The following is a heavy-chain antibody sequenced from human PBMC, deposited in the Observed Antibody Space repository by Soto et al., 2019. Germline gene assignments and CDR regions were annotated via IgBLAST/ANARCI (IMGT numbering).Heavy chain of an antibody. CDR3: ATMGTPATGLYYFDY. D-gene: IGHD5-18*01. V-gene: IGHV4-59*06. CDR2: ISYSGST. Sequence: SETLSLTCTVSGGFNNIYYWSWIRQPPGKGLEWIGFISYSGSTYYSLSLKSRVTISVDTSKNQFSLNLSFVTAADTAVYYCATMGTPATGLYYFDYWGQGTLVTVSS. J-gene: IGHJ4*02. CDR1: GGFNNIYY.